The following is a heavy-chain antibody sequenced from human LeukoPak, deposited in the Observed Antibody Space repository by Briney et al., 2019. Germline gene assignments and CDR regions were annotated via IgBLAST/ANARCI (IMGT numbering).Heavy chain of an antibody. D-gene: IGHD3-22*01. CDR3: ARVANYYDSSGSYLYYFDY. V-gene: IGHV1-2*02. CDR1: GYTFTTNF. J-gene: IGHJ4*02. Sequence: ASVKVSCKASGYTFTTNFIHWARQAPGQGLEWMGWINPNSGGTNYGKKFQGRVTMTRDTSISTAYMELGRLRSDDTAVYYCARVANYYDSSGSYLYYFDYWGQGTLVTVSS. CDR2: INPNSGGT.